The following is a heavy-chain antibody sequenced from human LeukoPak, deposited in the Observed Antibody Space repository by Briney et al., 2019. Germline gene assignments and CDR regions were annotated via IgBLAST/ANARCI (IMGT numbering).Heavy chain of an antibody. CDR2: ISSSGSTI. CDR3: ARVPFHYYDSSGNEYYFDY. J-gene: IGHJ4*02. D-gene: IGHD3-22*01. V-gene: IGHV3-48*03. CDR1: GFTFSSYE. Sequence: PGGSLRLSCAASGFTFSSYEMNWVRHAPGKGLEWVSYISSSGSTIYYADSVKGRFTISRDNAKNSLYLQMNSLRAEDTAVYYCARVPFHYYDSSGNEYYFDYWGQGTLVTVSS.